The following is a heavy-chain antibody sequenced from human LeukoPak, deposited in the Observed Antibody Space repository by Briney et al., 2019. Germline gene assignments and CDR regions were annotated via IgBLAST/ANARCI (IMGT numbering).Heavy chain of an antibody. CDR1: GGSLSPYY. CDR2: IYYSGST. D-gene: IGHD1-26*01. V-gene: IGHV4-59*01. J-gene: IGHJ6*03. Sequence: SETLSLTCTVSGGSLSPYYWSWIRQPPGKGLEWIGYIYYSGSTNYNPSLKSRVTISVDTSKNQFSLKLSSVTAADTAVYYCARGKIGSYYYYYYMDVWGKGTTVTVSS. CDR3: ARGKIGSYYYYYYMDV.